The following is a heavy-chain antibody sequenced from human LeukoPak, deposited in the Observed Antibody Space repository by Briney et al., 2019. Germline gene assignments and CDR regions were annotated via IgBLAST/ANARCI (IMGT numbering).Heavy chain of an antibody. D-gene: IGHD3-3*01. CDR3: ATDRGWRTSGYYLYYFEY. CDR1: GFTFSSSA. J-gene: IGHJ4*02. V-gene: IGHV3-7*01. Sequence: GGSLRLSCAASGFTFSSSAMSWVRQVPGKGLEWVASIKNDGSERYYVDSVRGRYTISRDNTKNSLFLQMSSLRAEDTAVYYCATDRGWRTSGYYLYYFEYWGQGTLVTFSS. CDR2: IKNDGSER.